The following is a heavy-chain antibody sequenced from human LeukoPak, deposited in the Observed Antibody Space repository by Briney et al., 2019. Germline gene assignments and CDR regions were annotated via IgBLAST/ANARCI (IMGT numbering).Heavy chain of an antibody. J-gene: IGHJ4*02. CDR1: GGSFSGYY. Sequence: SETLSLTCAVYGGSFSGYYWSWIRQPPGKGLEWIGEINHSGSTNYNPSLKSRVTISVDTSKNQFSLKLTSVTAADMAVYYCASSLLFLEWSPRGYYFDNWGQGTLVTVSS. D-gene: IGHD3-3*01. CDR3: ASSLLFLEWSPRGYYFDN. V-gene: IGHV4-34*01. CDR2: INHSGST.